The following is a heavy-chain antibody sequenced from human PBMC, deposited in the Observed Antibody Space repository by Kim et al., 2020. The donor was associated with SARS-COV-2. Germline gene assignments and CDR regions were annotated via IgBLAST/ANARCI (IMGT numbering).Heavy chain of an antibody. CDR2: IYYNGNT. J-gene: IGHJ6*02. CDR3: ARHPGSYHYGMDA. Sequence: SETLSHTCSVSGGSISISTYYWSWIRQPPGKGLEWIGHIYYNGNTNYNPPLKSRVTMSVDTSKNQFSLTLNSVTAADTAVYYCARHPGSYHYGMDAWGQG. V-gene: IGHV4-61*05. D-gene: IGHD3-10*01. CDR1: GGSISISTYY.